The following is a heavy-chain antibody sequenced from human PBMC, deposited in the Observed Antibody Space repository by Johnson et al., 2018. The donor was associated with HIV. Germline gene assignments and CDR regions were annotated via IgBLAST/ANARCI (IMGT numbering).Heavy chain of an antibody. CDR2: ITWNGGST. J-gene: IGHJ3*02. CDR1: GFTFDDYT. V-gene: IGHV3-43*01. D-gene: IGHD4-23*01. Sequence: EVQLVESGGGLVQPGGSLRLSCAASGFTFDDYTMHWVRQAPGKGLEWVSLITWNGGSTYSADFVKGRFTISRDNSKNSLYLQMNSLRTEDTALYYCGVADYGGPDAFDIWGQGTLVTVSS. CDR3: GVADYGGPDAFDI.